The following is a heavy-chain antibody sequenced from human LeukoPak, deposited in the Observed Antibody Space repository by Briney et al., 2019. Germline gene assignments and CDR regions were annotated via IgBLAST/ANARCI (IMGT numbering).Heavy chain of an antibody. CDR3: ARDIYERGDGYNSPRPFFQY. Sequence: SETLSLTCAVYGGSFSGYYWSWIRQPPGKGLEWIGEINHSGSTNYNPSLKSRVTISVDTSKNQFSLKLSSVTAADTAVYYCARDIYERGDGYNSPRPFFQYWGQGTLVTVSS. CDR2: INHSGST. D-gene: IGHD5-24*01. J-gene: IGHJ1*01. CDR1: GGSFSGYY. V-gene: IGHV4-34*01.